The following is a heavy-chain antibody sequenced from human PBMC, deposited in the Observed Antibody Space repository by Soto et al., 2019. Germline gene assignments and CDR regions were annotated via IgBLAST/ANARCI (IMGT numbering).Heavy chain of an antibody. D-gene: IGHD2-21*02. CDR2: IYHSGST. J-gene: IGHJ4*02. CDR3: ARVIGGDPRGPTVGYYFDY. CDR1: GGSISSGCYS. V-gene: IGHV4-30-2*01. Sequence: SETLSLTCAVSGGSISSGCYSWSWIRQPPGKGLEWIGYIYHSGSTYYNPSLKSRVTISVDRSKNQFSLKLSSVTAADTAVYFCARVIGGDPRGPTVGYYFDYWGQGTLVTVS.